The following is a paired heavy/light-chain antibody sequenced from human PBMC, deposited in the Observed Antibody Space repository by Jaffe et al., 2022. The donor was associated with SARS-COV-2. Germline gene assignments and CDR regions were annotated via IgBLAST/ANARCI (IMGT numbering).Light chain of an antibody. Sequence: DIQMTQSPSSVSASVGDRVTITCRASQGISDWLAWYQQKPGKAPKLLIYATSSLQSGVPSRFSGSGSGTDFTLTISSLQPEDFATYYCQQANSFPYTFGQGTTLEIK. J-gene: IGKJ2*01. CDR1: QGISDW. CDR3: QQANSFPYT. CDR2: ATS. V-gene: IGKV1-12*01.
Heavy chain of an antibody. Sequence: EVQLVESGGGLIQPGGSLRLSCAASGFTVSSNYMTWVRQAPGKGLEWVSVIYSGGNTYYADPVKGRFTISRDNSNNTLYLQMNSLRADDTAVYYCARTSRIAAAGSEWFDPWGQGTLVTVSS. CDR3: ARTSRIAAAGSEWFDP. V-gene: IGHV3-53*01. D-gene: IGHD6-13*01. J-gene: IGHJ5*02. CDR1: GFTVSSNY. CDR2: IYSGGNT.